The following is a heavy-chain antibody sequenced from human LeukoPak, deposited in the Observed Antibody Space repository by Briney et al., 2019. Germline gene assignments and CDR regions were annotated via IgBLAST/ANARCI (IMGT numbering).Heavy chain of an antibody. CDR1: GGSTSSYY. CDR3: ARVNMDCRRAFDI. J-gene: IGHJ3*02. D-gene: IGHD3/OR15-3a*01. CDR2: IYFSGST. Sequence: AQSLSPTCTVSGGSTSSYYWSWIRQPPGKGLEWIGYIYFSGSTTFNPSLNSRVTISVDTSKNQFSLQLSSVTAADTAVYYCARVNMDCRRAFDIWGQGTMVTVSS. V-gene: IGHV4-59*01.